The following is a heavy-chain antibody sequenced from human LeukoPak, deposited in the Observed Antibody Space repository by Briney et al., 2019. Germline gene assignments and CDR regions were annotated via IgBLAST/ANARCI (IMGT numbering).Heavy chain of an antibody. Sequence: SETLSLTCTVSGGSISSYYWSWIRQPPGKGLGWIGYIYTSGSTNYNPSLKSRVTISVDTSKNQFSLKLSSVTAADTAVYYCARQSFYYYYMDVWGKGTTVTVSS. J-gene: IGHJ6*03. D-gene: IGHD2/OR15-2a*01. V-gene: IGHV4-4*09. CDR3: ARQSFYYYYMDV. CDR2: IYTSGST. CDR1: GGSISSYY.